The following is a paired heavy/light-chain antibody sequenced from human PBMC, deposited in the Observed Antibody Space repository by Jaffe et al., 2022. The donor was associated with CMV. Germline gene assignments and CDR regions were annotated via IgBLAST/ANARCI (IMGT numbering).Light chain of an antibody. Sequence: QLVLTQSPSASASLGASVKLTCTLSSGHSSYAIAWHQQQPEKGPRYLMKLNSDGSHSKGDGIPDRFSGSSSGAERYLTISSLQSEDEADYYCQTWGTGFVVFGGGTKLTVL. CDR2: LNSDGSH. J-gene: IGLJ2*01. V-gene: IGLV4-69*01. CDR3: QTWGTGFVV. CDR1: SGHSSYA.
Heavy chain of an antibody. CDR1: GFTFSDYY. V-gene: IGHV3-11*01. CDR2: ISSSGSTI. Sequence: QVQLVESGGGLVKPGGSLRLSCAASGFTFSDYYMSWIRQAPGKGLEWVSYISSSGSTIYYADSVKGRFTISRDNAKNSLYLQMNSLRAEDTAVYYCLRQNLYGPFDYWGQGTLVTVSS. J-gene: IGHJ4*02. D-gene: IGHD2-2*02. CDR3: LRQNLYGPFDY.